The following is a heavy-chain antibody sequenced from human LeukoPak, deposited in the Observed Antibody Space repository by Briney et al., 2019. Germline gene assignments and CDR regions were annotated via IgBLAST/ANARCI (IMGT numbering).Heavy chain of an antibody. J-gene: IGHJ4*02. CDR1: GYTFSDYY. CDR3: ARDVMRGSEIDY. D-gene: IGHD1-26*01. CDR2: INPNSGGT. Sequence: ASVKVSCKASGYTFSDYYIHRVRQAPGQGLEWMGWINPNSGGTNYAQKFQGRVTMTRDTSITTAYMELSGLTSDDTAVYYCARDVMRGSEIDYWGQGTLVAVSS. V-gene: IGHV1-2*02.